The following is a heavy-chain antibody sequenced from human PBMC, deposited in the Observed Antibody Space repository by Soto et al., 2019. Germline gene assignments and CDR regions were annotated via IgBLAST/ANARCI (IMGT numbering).Heavy chain of an antibody. D-gene: IGHD6-25*01. CDR3: ERDKDRQHLGGNYYYIMDV. Sequence: QVQLVQSGAEVKKPGSSVKVSCKTSGGTFRTSAISWVRQAPGQGLEWMGGIMPVFPTPDYAQKFQGRVTITADESTGTAYMELSSLRSEDTAVYYCERDKDRQHLGGNYYYIMDVWGQGTTVTVSS. CDR2: IMPVFPTP. J-gene: IGHJ6*01. V-gene: IGHV1-69*12. CDR1: GGTFRTSA.